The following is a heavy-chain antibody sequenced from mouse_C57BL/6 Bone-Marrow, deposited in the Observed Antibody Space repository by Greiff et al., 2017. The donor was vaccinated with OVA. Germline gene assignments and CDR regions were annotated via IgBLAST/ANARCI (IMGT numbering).Heavy chain of an antibody. CDR2: IDPSDSYT. D-gene: IGHD2-2*01. CDR3: ARGLYYGYDYFDY. CDR1: GYTFTSYW. J-gene: IGHJ2*01. Sequence: QVQLKEPGAELVMPGASVKLSCKASGYTFTSYWMHWVKQRPGQGLEWIGEIDPSDSYTNYNQKFKGKSTLTVDKSSSTAYMQLSSLTSEDSAVYYCARGLYYGYDYFDYWGQGTTLTVSS. V-gene: IGHV1-69*01.